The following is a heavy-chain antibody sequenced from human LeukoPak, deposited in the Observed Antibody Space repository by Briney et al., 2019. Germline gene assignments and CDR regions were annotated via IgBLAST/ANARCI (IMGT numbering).Heavy chain of an antibody. V-gene: IGHV3-23*01. CDR2: ISGSGDTT. Sequence: GGSLRLSCTASRFTFSTYAMSWVRQAPGKGLEWVSSISGSGDTTYYTGSVKGRFTISRDNSKNALYLQMSSLRAGDTAVYYCAKSQRNDQQVVQRIDYWGQGTLVTVSS. J-gene: IGHJ4*02. D-gene: IGHD2-2*01. CDR3: AKSQRNDQQVVQRIDY. CDR1: RFTFSTYA.